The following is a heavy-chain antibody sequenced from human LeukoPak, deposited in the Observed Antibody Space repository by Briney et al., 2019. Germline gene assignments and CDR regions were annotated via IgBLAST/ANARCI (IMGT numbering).Heavy chain of an antibody. CDR1: GYTFTSYY. CDR2: IDPSAGST. Sequence: ASVKVSCKASGYTFTSYYLHWVRQAPGQGLEWMGIIDPSAGSTTYAQKFQGRVTITADKSTSTAYMELSSLRSEDTAVYYCASGEGCSSNSCTLDYWGQGTLVTVSS. D-gene: IGHD2-2*01. J-gene: IGHJ4*02. CDR3: ASGEGCSSNSCTLDY. V-gene: IGHV1-46*01.